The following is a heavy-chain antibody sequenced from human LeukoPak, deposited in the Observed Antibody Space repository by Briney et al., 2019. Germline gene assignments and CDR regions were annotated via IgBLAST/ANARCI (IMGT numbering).Heavy chain of an antibody. V-gene: IGHV3-9*01. Sequence: GGSLRLSCAASGFTFDDYAMHWVRQAPGKGLEWVSGISWNSGSIGYADSVKGRFTISRDNAKNSLYLQMNSLRAEDTALYYCAKGISGSSALFIDYWGQGTLVTVSS. D-gene: IGHD2-2*01. J-gene: IGHJ4*02. CDR1: GFTFDDYA. CDR3: AKGISGSSALFIDY. CDR2: ISWNSGSI.